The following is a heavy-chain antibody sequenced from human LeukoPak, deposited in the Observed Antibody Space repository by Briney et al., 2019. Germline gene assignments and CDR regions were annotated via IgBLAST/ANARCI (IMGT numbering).Heavy chain of an antibody. CDR2: IYHTGIA. D-gene: IGHD3-10*01. CDR3: ARRYYGSGNPFDP. V-gene: IGHV4-38-2*02. J-gene: IGHJ5*02. CDR1: NYSINSAYY. Sequence: PSETLSLTCTVSNYSINSAYYWGWIRRPPGEGLEWIGNIYHTGIAYYSPSLESRVTISVDTSKNQFSLKLRSLTAADTAVYYCARRYYGSGNPFDPWGQGTLVTVSS.